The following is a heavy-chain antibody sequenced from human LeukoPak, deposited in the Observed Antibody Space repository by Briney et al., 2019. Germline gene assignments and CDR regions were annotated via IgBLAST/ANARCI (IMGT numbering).Heavy chain of an antibody. CDR2: ISSSGSAK. V-gene: IGHV3-48*02. CDR3: ASGSGH. D-gene: IGHD2-2*03. Sequence: GGSLRLSCVASGFTFSSYAMHWVRQAPGKGLEWVSHISSSGSAKYYADSVKGRFTISRDNAKNSLYLQMNSLRDEDTAVFYCASGSGHWGQGTLVTVSS. CDR1: GFTFSSYA. J-gene: IGHJ4*02.